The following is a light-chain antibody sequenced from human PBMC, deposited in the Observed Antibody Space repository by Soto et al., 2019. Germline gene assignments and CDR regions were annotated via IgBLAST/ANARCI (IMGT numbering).Light chain of an antibody. CDR3: QQYNTWLRT. V-gene: IGKV3-15*01. CDR1: QSVSSN. Sequence: EVVMAQSTASLSVSPWERATLSCWASQSVSSNLAWYQQKPGQAPRLLIYGASTRATGIPARFSGSGSGTEFTLTISRLQSADFAVYYCQQYNTWLRTFGQGTKVDIK. J-gene: IGKJ1*01. CDR2: GAS.